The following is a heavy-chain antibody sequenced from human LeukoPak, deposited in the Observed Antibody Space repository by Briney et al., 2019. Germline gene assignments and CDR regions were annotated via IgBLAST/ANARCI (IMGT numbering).Heavy chain of an antibody. Sequence: GGSLRLSCAASGFTFSSYEMNWVRQAPGKGLEWVSYISSSGSTIYYADSVKGRFTISRDNAKNSLYLRMNSLRAEDTAVYYCARDKGYSYGREDYWGQGTLVTVSS. CDR1: GFTFSSYE. D-gene: IGHD5-18*01. CDR3: ARDKGYSYGREDY. V-gene: IGHV3-48*03. J-gene: IGHJ4*02. CDR2: ISSSGSTI.